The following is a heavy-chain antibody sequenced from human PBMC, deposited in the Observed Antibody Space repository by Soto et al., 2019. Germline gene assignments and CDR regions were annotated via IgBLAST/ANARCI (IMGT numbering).Heavy chain of an antibody. V-gene: IGHV4-39*01. CDR3: AGRRAGDYYFDY. CDR1: GVSVSSSSYY. J-gene: IGHJ4*02. Sequence: KASETLSLTCTVSGVSVSSSSYYWGWIRQPPGKGLEWIGTIYYTGTTSYSPSLKRRVTISVDTSKTQFSLKLSSVTATDTAVYYCAGRRAGDYYFDYWGQGTLVTAPQ. D-gene: IGHD1-26*01. CDR2: IYYTGTT.